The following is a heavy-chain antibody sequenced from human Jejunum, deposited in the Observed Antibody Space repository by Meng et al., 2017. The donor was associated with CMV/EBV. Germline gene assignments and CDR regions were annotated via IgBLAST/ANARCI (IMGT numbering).Heavy chain of an antibody. CDR3: ARDLAWRSSQDAFDI. CDR2: SRNYGGT. D-gene: IGHD6-6*01. V-gene: IGHV3-21*06. J-gene: IGHJ3*02. Sequence: SRNYGGTDYAESVKGRFTISRDNAKNSLYLQMSSLRVEDTAVYFCARDLAWRSSQDAFDIWGQGTRVTVSS.